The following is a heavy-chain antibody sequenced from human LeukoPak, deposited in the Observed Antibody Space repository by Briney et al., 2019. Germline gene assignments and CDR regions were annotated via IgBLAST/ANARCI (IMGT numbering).Heavy chain of an antibody. V-gene: IGHV3-11*01. CDR2: IISSGRTI. J-gene: IGHJ6*02. CDR1: VVTLSDYY. D-gene: IGHD3-9*01. CDR3: ARGYYDILTGYYYYYYYGMDV. Sequence: VGALRLSCAASVVTLSDYYMSWGREAPGRGGEWGSYIISSGRTIYYADSVKGRFTISRDNAKNSLYLQLTSLRAEDTPVYYCARGYYDILTGYYYYYYYGMDVWGQGTTVTVSS.